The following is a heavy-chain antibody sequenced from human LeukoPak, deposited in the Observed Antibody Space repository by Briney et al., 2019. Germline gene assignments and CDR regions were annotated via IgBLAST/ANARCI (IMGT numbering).Heavy chain of an antibody. CDR3: ARRGYSYGYANY. CDR2: INHSGGT. J-gene: IGHJ4*02. Sequence: SETLSLTCAVYGGSFSGYYWSWIRQPPGKGLEWIGEINHSGGTNYNPSLKSRVTISVDTSKNQFSLKLSSVTAADTAVYYCARRGYSYGYANYWGQGTLVTVSS. CDR1: GGSFSGYY. D-gene: IGHD5-18*01. V-gene: IGHV4-34*01.